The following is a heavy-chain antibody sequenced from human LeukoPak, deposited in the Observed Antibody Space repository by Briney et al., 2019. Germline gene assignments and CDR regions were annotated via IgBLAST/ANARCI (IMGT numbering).Heavy chain of an antibody. D-gene: IGHD3-10*01. CDR3: ASIRSVLLWFGDKAKAYYFDY. CDR2: INHSGST. V-gene: IGHV4-34*01. J-gene: IGHJ4*02. CDR1: GGSFSGYY. Sequence: KTSEILSLTCAVYGGSFSGYYWSWIRQPPGKGLEWIGEINHSGSTNYNPSLKSRVTISVDTSKNQFSLKLSSVTAADTAVYYCASIRSVLLWFGDKAKAYYFDYWGQGTLVTVSS.